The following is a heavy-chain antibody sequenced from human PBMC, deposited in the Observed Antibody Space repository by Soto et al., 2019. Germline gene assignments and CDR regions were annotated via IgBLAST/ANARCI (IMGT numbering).Heavy chain of an antibody. V-gene: IGHV3-30*18. CDR1: GFTFSSYG. Sequence: QVQLVESGGGVVQPGRSLRLSCAASGFTFSSYGMHWVRQAPGKGLEWVAVISYDGTNKYYADSVKGRFTISRDNSKNTLDLQMNSLRAEDTAVYYCAKSRSGPYLQDAFDIWGQGTMVTVSS. CDR2: ISYDGTNK. D-gene: IGHD1-26*01. J-gene: IGHJ3*02. CDR3: AKSRSGPYLQDAFDI.